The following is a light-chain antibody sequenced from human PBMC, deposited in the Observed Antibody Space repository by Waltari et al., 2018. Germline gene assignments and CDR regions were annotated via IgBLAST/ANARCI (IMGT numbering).Light chain of an antibody. CDR2: DVT. Sequence: QSALTQPAAVSGSPGQSVTISCTGARRYSGRYDLVSWYQQHPGNAPKLVISDVTKRPSGVSDRFSGSKSGDTASLTISGLQFEDEADYYCCSYAGNYIWVFGGGTRLTVL. V-gene: IGLV2-23*02. CDR3: CSYAGNYIWV. J-gene: IGLJ3*02. CDR1: RRYSGRYDL.